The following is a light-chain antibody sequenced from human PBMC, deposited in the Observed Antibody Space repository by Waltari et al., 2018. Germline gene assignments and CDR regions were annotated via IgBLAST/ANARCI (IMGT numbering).Light chain of an antibody. CDR3: SSYTTSSAPGV. J-gene: IGLJ1*01. CDR1: DSDVGAYDF. V-gene: IGLV2-14*01. CDR2: EVS. Sequence: QPALTQPASVSGSPGQSITISCSGTDSDVGAYDFVSWYQQPPGKAPHLITYEVSNLPQGISHRSSAAQSGHTASLTSSGLQAGDEADYDCSSYTTSSAPGVLGTGTRVDV.